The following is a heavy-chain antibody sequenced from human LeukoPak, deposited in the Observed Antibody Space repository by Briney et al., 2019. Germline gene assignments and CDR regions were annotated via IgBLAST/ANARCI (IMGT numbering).Heavy chain of an antibody. J-gene: IGHJ2*01. CDR3: ARESGGYWFFDL. CDR2: IIPIFGTA. D-gene: IGHD4-23*01. V-gene: IGHV1-69*13. CDR1: GYTLTELS. Sequence: GASVKVSCKVSGYTLTELSMHWVRQAPGQGLEWMGGIIPIFGTANYAQKFQGRVTTTADESTSTAYMELRSLRSDDTAVYYCARESGGYWFFDLWGRGTLVTVSS.